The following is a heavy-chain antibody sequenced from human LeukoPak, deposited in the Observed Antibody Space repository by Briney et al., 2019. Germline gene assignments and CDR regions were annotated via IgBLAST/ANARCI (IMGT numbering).Heavy chain of an antibody. CDR1: GGTFSSYA. J-gene: IGHJ3*02. CDR3: ARVVGLADDAFDI. V-gene: IGHV1-69*13. D-gene: IGHD1-26*01. CDR2: IIPIFGTA. Sequence: ASVKVSCKASGGTFSSYAISWVRQAPGQGLEWMGGIIPIFGTANYAQKFQGRVTITADESTSTAYMELSSLRSEDTAVYYCARVVGLADDAFDIWGQGTMVTVSS.